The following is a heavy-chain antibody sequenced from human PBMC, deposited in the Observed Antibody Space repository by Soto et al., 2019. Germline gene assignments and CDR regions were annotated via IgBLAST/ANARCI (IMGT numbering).Heavy chain of an antibody. V-gene: IGHV4-39*01. CDR3: ARMLYSAGWPRWADL. Sequence: QLQLQESGPGLVKPSETLSLTCTVSGGSISSSTYSWGWIRQPPGKGLEWIGSIYYSGSTFYNPSLKSRVTVSVDTSKTQFSLVLSSVTAADTAVYYCARMLYSAGWPRWADLWGQGSLVTVSS. D-gene: IGHD6-19*01. CDR1: GGSISSSTYS. CDR2: IYYSGST. J-gene: IGHJ5*02.